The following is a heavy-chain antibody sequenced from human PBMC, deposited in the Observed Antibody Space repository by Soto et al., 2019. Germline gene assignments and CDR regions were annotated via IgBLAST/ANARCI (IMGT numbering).Heavy chain of an antibody. CDR3: ARGNLNLRFLEWSPPNWFDP. J-gene: IGHJ5*02. CDR2: INAGNGNT. D-gene: IGHD3-3*01. Sequence: AAVKVSCKASGYTFTSYAMHWVRQAPGQRLEWMGWINAGNGNTKYSQKFQGRVTITRDTSASTAYMELSSLRSEDTAVYYCARGNLNLRFLEWSPPNWFDPWGQGTLVTVSS. V-gene: IGHV1-3*01. CDR1: GYTFTSYA.